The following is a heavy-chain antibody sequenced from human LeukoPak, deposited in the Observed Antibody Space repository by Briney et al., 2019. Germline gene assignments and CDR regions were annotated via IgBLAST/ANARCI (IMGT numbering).Heavy chain of an antibody. CDR1: GFTFSDYY. V-gene: IGHV3-11*03. Sequence: PGGSLRLSCAASGFTFSDYYMSWVRQAPGKGLEWVSYISSSSSYTNYADSVKGRFTISRDNAKNSLYLQMNSLRAEDTAVYYCARPRRYSSSWYVFDPWGQGTLVTVSS. D-gene: IGHD6-13*01. CDR2: ISSSSSYT. J-gene: IGHJ5*02. CDR3: ARPRRYSSSWYVFDP.